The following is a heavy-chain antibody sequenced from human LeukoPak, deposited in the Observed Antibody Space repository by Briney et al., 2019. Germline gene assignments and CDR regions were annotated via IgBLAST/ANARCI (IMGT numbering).Heavy chain of an antibody. CDR2: INHSGST. CDR1: GGSFSGYY. D-gene: IGHD5-12*01. J-gene: IGHJ4*02. Sequence: PSETLSLTCAVYGGSFSGYYWSWIRQPPGKGLEWIGEINHSGSTNYNPSLKSRVTISVDTSKNQFSLKLSSVTAADTAVYYCARVVSGYDSLYFDYWGQGTLVTVSS. CDR3: ARVVSGYDSLYFDY. V-gene: IGHV4-34*01.